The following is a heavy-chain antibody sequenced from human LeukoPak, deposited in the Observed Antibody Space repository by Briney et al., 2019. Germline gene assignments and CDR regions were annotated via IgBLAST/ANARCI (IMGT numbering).Heavy chain of an antibody. D-gene: IGHD3-9*01. CDR1: GFTFGDHY. V-gene: IGHV3-72*01. J-gene: IGHJ4*02. CDR3: ARVRYYLDY. Sequence: PGGSLRLSCAASGFTFGDHYMDWVRQAPGKGLEWVGRIRNKANSYTTEYAASVEGRFTISRDDSKNSLYLQMNSLKTEDTAVYYCARVRYYLDYWGQGTLVTVSS. CDR2: IRNKANSYTT.